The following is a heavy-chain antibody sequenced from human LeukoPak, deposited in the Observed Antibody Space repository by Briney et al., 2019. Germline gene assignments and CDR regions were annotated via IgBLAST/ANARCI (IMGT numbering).Heavy chain of an antibody. V-gene: IGHV1-46*01. D-gene: IGHD5-18*01. Sequence: ASVKVSCKASGYTFTSYYMHWVRQAPGQGLEWMGIINPSGGSTSYAQKFQGRVTMTRDTSTSTVYMELSSLRPEDTAVYYCARDSGLGYNYGGSDYWGQGTLVTVSS. CDR2: INPSGGST. J-gene: IGHJ4*02. CDR1: GYTFTSYY. CDR3: ARDSGLGYNYGGSDY.